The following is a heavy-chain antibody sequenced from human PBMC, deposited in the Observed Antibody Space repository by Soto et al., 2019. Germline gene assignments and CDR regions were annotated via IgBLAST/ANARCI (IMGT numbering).Heavy chain of an antibody. Sequence: QVQLQESGPGLVKPSETLSLTCTVSGGSISSYYWSWIRQPPGKGLEWIGYIYYSGSTNYNPSLMSRVTISVDTSKNQFSLKLSSVTAADTAVYYCARHVPGIAVAGTRQFDYWGQGTLVTVSS. CDR3: ARHVPGIAVAGTRQFDY. CDR2: IYYSGST. CDR1: GGSISSYY. D-gene: IGHD6-19*01. J-gene: IGHJ4*02. V-gene: IGHV4-59*08.